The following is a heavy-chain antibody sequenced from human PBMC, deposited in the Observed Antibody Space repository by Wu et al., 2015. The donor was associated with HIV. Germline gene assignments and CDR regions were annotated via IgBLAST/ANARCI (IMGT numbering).Heavy chain of an antibody. CDR1: GNFFTGYN. Sequence: QVQLVQSGAEVKKRGASVKVSCKASGNFFTGYNIHWVRQASGQGLEWMGWINPDNGATKYAQEFQGRVTMTRDTSIKTTYMELSRLTSDDTAVYYCTRAIGYGNFSPELTSWGQGHVVTVSS. CDR3: TRAIGYGNFSPELTS. CDR2: INPDNGAT. V-gene: IGHV1-2*02. D-gene: IGHD5-18*01. J-gene: IGHJ4*02.